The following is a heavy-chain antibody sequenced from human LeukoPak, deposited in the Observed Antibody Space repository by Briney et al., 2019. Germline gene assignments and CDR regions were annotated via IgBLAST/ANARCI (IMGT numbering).Heavy chain of an antibody. CDR3: AREGFSRGGTGGFDY. CDR2: ISPRTDST. V-gene: IGHV1-46*01. J-gene: IGHJ4*02. Sequence: GASVKVSCKASGCIFTSHHMHWVRQAPGQGLEWMGVISPRTDSTNYAQKFQDRVTVTKDTSTTTWYMELRSLKSEDTAMYYCAREGFSRGGTGGFDYWGQGTLVTVSS. CDR1: GCIFTSHH. D-gene: IGHD3-16*01.